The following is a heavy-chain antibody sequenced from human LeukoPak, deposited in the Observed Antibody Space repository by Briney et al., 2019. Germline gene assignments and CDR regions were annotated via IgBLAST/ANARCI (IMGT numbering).Heavy chain of an antibody. CDR1: GFTFSTYG. J-gene: IGHJ4*02. D-gene: IGHD3-10*01. CDR3: ARDSNSYGSGATIDY. V-gene: IGHV3-33*01. Sequence: GGSLRLSCAASGFTFSTYGMHWVRQAPSKGLEWLTDIWYDGSNKYYTDSVKGRFTISGDNSKNTLYLQMSSLRAEDTAVYYCARDSNSYGSGATIDYWGQGTLVTVSS. CDR2: IWYDGSNK.